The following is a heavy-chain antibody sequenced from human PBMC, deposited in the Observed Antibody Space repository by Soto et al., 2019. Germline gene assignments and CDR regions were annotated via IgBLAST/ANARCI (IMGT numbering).Heavy chain of an antibody. CDR2: ISGSGGST. CDR1: GFTFSSFA. CDR3: ARGFSAGKGSPPDF. J-gene: IGHJ4*02. V-gene: IGHV3-23*01. D-gene: IGHD6-13*01. Sequence: LRLSCAASGFTFSSFAMSWFRQAPWKWLDWVSAISGSGGSTYSADSVKGRFTISRDNSKNTLYLQMSSLRAEDTAVYYCARGFSAGKGSPPDFRGQGSLVTVAS.